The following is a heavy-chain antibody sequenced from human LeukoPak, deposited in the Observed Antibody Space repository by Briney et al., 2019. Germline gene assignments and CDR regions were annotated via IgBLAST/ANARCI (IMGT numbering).Heavy chain of an antibody. CDR3: ARGGYGDYADS. Sequence: ASVEVSCKASGYTFTGYYMHWVRQAPGQGLEWMGWISAYNGNTKYAQKLQGRVTMTTDTSTSTAYMELRSLRSDDTAVYYCARGGYGDYADSWGQGTLVTVSS. J-gene: IGHJ4*02. V-gene: IGHV1-18*04. D-gene: IGHD4-17*01. CDR2: ISAYNGNT. CDR1: GYTFTGYY.